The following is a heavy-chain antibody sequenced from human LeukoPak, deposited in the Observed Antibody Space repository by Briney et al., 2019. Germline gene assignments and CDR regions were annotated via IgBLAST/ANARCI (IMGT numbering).Heavy chain of an antibody. CDR1: GYTFTTYW. J-gene: IGHJ5*02. D-gene: IGHD2-2*01. V-gene: IGHV5-51*01. Sequence: GESLKISCKGSGYTFTTYWIGWVRQMPGKGLEWMGIIYPGDSDTRYSPSFQGQVTISADKSISTAYLQWSSLKASDTAMYYCAREYCSSTSCFPIGWFDPWGQGTLVTVSS. CDR3: AREYCSSTSCFPIGWFDP. CDR2: IYPGDSDT.